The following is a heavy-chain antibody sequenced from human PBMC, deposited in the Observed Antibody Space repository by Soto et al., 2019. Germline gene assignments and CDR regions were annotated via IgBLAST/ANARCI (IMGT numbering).Heavy chain of an antibody. CDR3: ARERFLEWLGSDYYYGMDV. Sequence: EVQLVESGGGLVKPGGSLRLSCAASGFTFSSYSMNWVRQAPGKGLEWVSSISSSSSYIYYADSVKGRFTISRDNAKNARYLQMNSLRAEDTAVYYCARERFLEWLGSDYYYGMDVWGQGTTVTVSS. V-gene: IGHV3-21*01. CDR1: GFTFSSYS. J-gene: IGHJ6*02. CDR2: ISSSSSYI. D-gene: IGHD3-3*01.